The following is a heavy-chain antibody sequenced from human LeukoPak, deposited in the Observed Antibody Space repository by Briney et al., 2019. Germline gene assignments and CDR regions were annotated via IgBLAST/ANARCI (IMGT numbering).Heavy chain of an antibody. J-gene: IGHJ4*02. CDR1: GGSISSYY. Sequence: SETLSLTCTVSGGSISSYYWSWIRQPPGKGLEWIGYIYYSGSTNYNPSLKSRVTISVDTSKNQFSLKLSSVTAADTAVYYCARRGYGSVFDYWGQGTLATVSS. V-gene: IGHV4-59*08. D-gene: IGHD3-10*01. CDR2: IYYSGST. CDR3: ARRGYGSVFDY.